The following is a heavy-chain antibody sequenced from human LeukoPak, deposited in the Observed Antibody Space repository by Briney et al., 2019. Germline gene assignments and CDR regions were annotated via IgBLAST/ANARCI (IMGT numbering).Heavy chain of an antibody. Sequence: PSQTLSLTCTVSGGSISSGGYYWSWLRQPPGKGLEWIGYIYHSGSTYYNPSLKSRVTISVDRSKNQFSLKLSSVTAADTAVYYCARAGIGAFDIWGQGTMVTVSS. D-gene: IGHD1-26*01. V-gene: IGHV4-30-2*01. J-gene: IGHJ3*02. CDR2: IYHSGST. CDR1: GGSISSGGYY. CDR3: ARAGIGAFDI.